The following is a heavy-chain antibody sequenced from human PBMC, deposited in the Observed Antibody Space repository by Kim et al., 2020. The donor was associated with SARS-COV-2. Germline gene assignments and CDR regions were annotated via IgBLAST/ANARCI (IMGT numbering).Heavy chain of an antibody. V-gene: IGHV4-31*03. Sequence: SETLSLTCTVSGGSISSGGYYWSWIRQHPGKGLEWIGYIYYSGSTYYNPSLKSRVTISVDTSKNQFSLKLSSVTAADTAVYYCARGGGYGGNSEDPFDYWGQGTLVTVSS. J-gene: IGHJ4*02. CDR2: IYYSGST. D-gene: IGHD4-17*01. CDR3: ARGGGYGGNSEDPFDY. CDR1: GGSISSGGYY.